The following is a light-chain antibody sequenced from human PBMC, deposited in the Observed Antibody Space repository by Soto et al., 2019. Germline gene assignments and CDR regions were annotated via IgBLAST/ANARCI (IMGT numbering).Light chain of an antibody. CDR3: AAWDASLSGRV. J-gene: IGLJ3*02. CDR2: SNN. V-gene: IGLV1-44*01. Sequence: QSVLTQPPSASGTPGQRVTISCSGSSSHIGTNAVTWYQQLPGTAPKLLIYSNNQRPSGVPDRFSGSKSGTSASLAISGLLSEDEADYYCAAWDASLSGRVFGGGTKLTVL. CDR1: SSHIGTNA.